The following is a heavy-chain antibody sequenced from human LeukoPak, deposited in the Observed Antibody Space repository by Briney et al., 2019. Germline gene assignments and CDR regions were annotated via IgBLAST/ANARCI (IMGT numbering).Heavy chain of an antibody. J-gene: IGHJ5*02. CDR1: GFTFSSYA. V-gene: IGHV3-23*01. CDR3: AKMGAVVDWFDP. D-gene: IGHD2-15*01. CDR2: ISGSGGST. Sequence: GGSLRLSCAASGFTFSSYAMSWVRQAPGKGLEWVSAISGSGGSTYYADSVKGRFTISRDNSKNTLYLQMNSPRAEDTAVYYCAKMGAVVDWFDPWGQGTLVTVSS.